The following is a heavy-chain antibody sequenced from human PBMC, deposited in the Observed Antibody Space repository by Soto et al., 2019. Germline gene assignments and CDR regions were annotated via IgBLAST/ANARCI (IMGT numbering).Heavy chain of an antibody. CDR1: GYSFTSYW. D-gene: IGHD3-9*01. CDR2: IYPGDSDT. J-gene: IGHJ4*02. Sequence: RGESLKISCKGSGYSFTSYWIGWVRQMPGKGLEWMGIIYPGDSDTRYSPSFQGQVTISADKSISTAYLQWSSLKASDTSMYYCARRVILTGYDTFDYWGQGTLVTVSS. V-gene: IGHV5-51*01. CDR3: ARRVILTGYDTFDY.